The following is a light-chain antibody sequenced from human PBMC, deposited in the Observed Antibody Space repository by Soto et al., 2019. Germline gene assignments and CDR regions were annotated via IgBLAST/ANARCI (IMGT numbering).Light chain of an antibody. V-gene: IGKV1-5*03. CDR1: HSISSW. Sequence: DIQMTQSPSTLSASVGDRVTITCRASHSISSWLAWYQQKPGKAPKLLIYKAPSLESGVPSRFSGSGSGTEFTLTISSLQPDDFATYYCQQYNSYPWTFGQGTKVEIK. CDR3: QQYNSYPWT. CDR2: KAP. J-gene: IGKJ1*01.